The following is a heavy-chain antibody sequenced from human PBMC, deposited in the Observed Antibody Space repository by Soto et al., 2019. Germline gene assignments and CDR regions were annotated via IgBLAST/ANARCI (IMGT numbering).Heavy chain of an antibody. V-gene: IGHV3-74*01. J-gene: IGHJ4*02. Sequence: TGLSMRLSCAASGFTFSSSWTHWVRQAPGKGLVWVSRINSGASTTNYADSVKGRFTISRDNAKNTLYLQMDSLTAEDTAVYYCARGPSGWFGYDYWGQGTLVTVSS. CDR1: GFTFSSSW. CDR2: INSGASTT. CDR3: ARGPSGWFGYDY. D-gene: IGHD6-19*01.